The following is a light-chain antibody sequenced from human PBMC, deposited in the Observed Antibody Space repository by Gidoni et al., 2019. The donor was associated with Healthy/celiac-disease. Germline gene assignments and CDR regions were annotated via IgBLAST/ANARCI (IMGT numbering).Light chain of an antibody. V-gene: IGKV1-6*01. Sequence: AIQMTMSPSSLSASVGDRVTITCRASQGIRNDLGWYQQKPGKAPKLLIYAASSLQSGVPSRFSGSGSGTDFTLTISSLQPEDFATYYCLQDYNYPWTFXQXTKVEIK. CDR1: QGIRND. J-gene: IGKJ1*01. CDR2: AAS. CDR3: LQDYNYPWT.